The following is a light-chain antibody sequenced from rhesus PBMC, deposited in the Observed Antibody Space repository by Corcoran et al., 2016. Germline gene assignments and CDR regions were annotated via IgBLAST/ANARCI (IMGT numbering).Light chain of an antibody. CDR3: QQCSNLFT. Sequence: ETVVTQSPATLSLSPGERATLSCRASQSVGSYLAWYQQTPGQAPRLLTYGASSRATGIPDRFMGSGSGTDFPLTISSLEPEDVGVYYCQQCSNLFTFGPGTKLDIK. V-gene: IGKV3-24*04. CDR1: QSVGSY. CDR2: GAS. J-gene: IGKJ3*01.